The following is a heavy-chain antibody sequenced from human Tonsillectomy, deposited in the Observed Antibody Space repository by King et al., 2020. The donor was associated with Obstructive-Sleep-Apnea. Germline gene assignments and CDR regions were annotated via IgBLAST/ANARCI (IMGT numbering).Heavy chain of an antibody. V-gene: IGHV4-59*01. CDR2: IYYSGIT. D-gene: IGHD3-22*01. Sequence: VQLQESGPGLVKPSETLSLTCTVSGGSISSYYWSWIRQPPGKGLEWIGYIYYSGITNYNPSLKSRVTISVDTSKNQFSLKLSSVTAADTAVYYCARTIYDTKDDAFDIWGQGTMVTVSS. J-gene: IGHJ3*02. CDR3: ARTIYDTKDDAFDI. CDR1: GGSISSYY.